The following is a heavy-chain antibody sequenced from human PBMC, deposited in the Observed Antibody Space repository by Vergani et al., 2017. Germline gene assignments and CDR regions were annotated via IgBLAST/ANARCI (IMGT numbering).Heavy chain of an antibody. CDR1: GFSLSTSGMC. J-gene: IGHJ4*02. Sequence: QVTLRESGPALVKPTQTLTLTCTFSGFSLSTSGMCASWIRQPPGKALEWLARIDWDDDKYYSTSLKTRLTISKDTSKNQVVLTMTNMDPVDTATYYCARVLVGATHTGIGIDYWGQGTLVTVSS. D-gene: IGHD1-26*01. V-gene: IGHV2-70*15. CDR2: IDWDDDK. CDR3: ARVLVGATHTGIGIDY.